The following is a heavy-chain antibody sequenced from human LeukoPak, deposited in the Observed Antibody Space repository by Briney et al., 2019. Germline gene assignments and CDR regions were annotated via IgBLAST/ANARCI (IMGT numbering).Heavy chain of an antibody. CDR1: GGTFSSYA. D-gene: IGHD6-6*01. Sequence: GASVKVSCKASGGTFSSYAISWVRQAPGQGLEWMGGIIPIFGTANYAQKFQGRVTITTDESTSTAYMELSSLRSEDTAVYYCARGSRIAARPGGGVYYYYYMDVWGKGTTVTVSS. J-gene: IGHJ6*03. V-gene: IGHV1-69*05. CDR2: IIPIFGTA. CDR3: ARGSRIAARPGGGVYYYYYMDV.